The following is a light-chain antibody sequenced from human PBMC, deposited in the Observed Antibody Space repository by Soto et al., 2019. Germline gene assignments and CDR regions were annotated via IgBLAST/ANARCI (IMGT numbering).Light chain of an antibody. V-gene: IGKV1-27*01. Sequence: DIPMTQSPSSLSASVGDRVTITCRASQGINNYVAWYQQKPGKPPKLLIYAASALQSGVPSRFSGSGSGTDFTLTINSLQPEDVATYSCQKYSSVPVFGPGTKVDIK. J-gene: IGKJ3*01. CDR1: QGINNY. CDR2: AAS. CDR3: QKYSSVPV.